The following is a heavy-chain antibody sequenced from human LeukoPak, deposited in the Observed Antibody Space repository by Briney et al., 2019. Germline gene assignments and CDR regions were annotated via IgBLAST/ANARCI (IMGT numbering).Heavy chain of an antibody. CDR3: AKDWGIDSSGYYFFDY. Sequence: GGSLRLSCAASGFTFSSYGMSWVRQAPGKGLECLSSIRGSGDSTYYADSVKGRFTISRDNSKNTLYLQMNSLRAEDTAVYYCAKDWGIDSSGYYFFDYWGQGTVVTVSS. V-gene: IGHV3-23*01. D-gene: IGHD3-22*01. J-gene: IGHJ4*02. CDR1: GFTFSSYG. CDR2: IRGSGDST.